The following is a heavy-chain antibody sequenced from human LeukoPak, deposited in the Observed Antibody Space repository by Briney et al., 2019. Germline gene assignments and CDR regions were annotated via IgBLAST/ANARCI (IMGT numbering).Heavy chain of an antibody. CDR3: ARDQGIAAAVYDY. V-gene: IGHV4-31*03. D-gene: IGHD6-13*01. CDR2: IYYSGST. Sequence: PSETLSLTCTVSGGSISSGGYYWSWIRQHPGKGLKWIGYIYYSGSTYYNPSLKSRVTISVDTSKNQFSLKLSSVTAADTAVYYCARDQGIAAAVYDYWGQGTLVTVSS. J-gene: IGHJ4*02. CDR1: GGSISSGGYY.